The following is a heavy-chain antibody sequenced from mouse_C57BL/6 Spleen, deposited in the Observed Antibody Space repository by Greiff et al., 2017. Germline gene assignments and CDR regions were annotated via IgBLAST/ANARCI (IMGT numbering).Heavy chain of an antibody. J-gene: IGHJ2*01. Sequence: QVQLQQPGAELVMPGASVKLSCKASGYTFTSYWMHWVKQRPGQGLEWIGEIDPSDSYTNYNQKFKGKSTLTVDKSSSTAYMQLSSLTSEDSAVYYCARRSYGSYFDYWGQGTTLTVSS. CDR1: GYTFTSYW. CDR2: IDPSDSYT. D-gene: IGHD1-1*01. CDR3: ARRSYGSYFDY. V-gene: IGHV1-69*01.